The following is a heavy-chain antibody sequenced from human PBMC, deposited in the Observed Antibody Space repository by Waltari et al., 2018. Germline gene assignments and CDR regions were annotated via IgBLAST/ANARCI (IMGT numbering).Heavy chain of an antibody. Sequence: QVQLQESGPGLVKPSETLSLTCTVSGGSISSYYWSWIRQPPGKGLEWIGYNYSSGSTNYHPSLKTRVTISVDTSKNQFALKLSSVTAADTAVYYCARSSDCSSTSCRRSWFDPWGQGTLVTVSS. D-gene: IGHD2-2*01. J-gene: IGHJ5*02. CDR2: NYSSGST. CDR1: GGSISSYY. CDR3: ARSSDCSSTSCRRSWFDP. V-gene: IGHV4-59*01.